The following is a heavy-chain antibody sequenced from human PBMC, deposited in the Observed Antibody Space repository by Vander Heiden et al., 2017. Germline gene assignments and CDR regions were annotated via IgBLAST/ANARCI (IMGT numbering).Heavy chain of an antibody. V-gene: IGHV1-2*02. J-gene: IGHJ4*02. Sequence: QAPGQGLEWMGWINPNSGDTNYAQKFQGRVTMTRDTSISTAYMELSRLRSDDTAVYYCARGFGGFGKFDFDYWGQGTLVTVSS. D-gene: IGHD3-10*01. CDR2: INPNSGDT. CDR3: ARGFGGFGKFDFDY.